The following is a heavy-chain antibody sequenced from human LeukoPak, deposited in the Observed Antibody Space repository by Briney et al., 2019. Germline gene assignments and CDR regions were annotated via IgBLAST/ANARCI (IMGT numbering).Heavy chain of an antibody. CDR1: GYTFTGYY. D-gene: IGHD3-22*01. Sequence: GASVKVSCKASGYTFTGYYMHWVRQAPGQGLEWMGWINPNSGGTNYAQKFQGRVTMTRDTSISTAYMELSRLRSDDTAVYYCARVRYDSSGIPYFDYWGQGTLVTVSS. V-gene: IGHV1-2*02. J-gene: IGHJ4*02. CDR2: INPNSGGT. CDR3: ARVRYDSSGIPYFDY.